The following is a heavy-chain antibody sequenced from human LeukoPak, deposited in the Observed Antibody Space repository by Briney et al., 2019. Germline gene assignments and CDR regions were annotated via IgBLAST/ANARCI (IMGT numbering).Heavy chain of an antibody. J-gene: IGHJ4*02. CDR3: AKDSTYDSSGYYSGVYFDY. CDR2: ISGSGGST. D-gene: IGHD3-22*01. CDR1: GFTFSSYA. V-gene: IGHV3-23*01. Sequence: GGSLRLSCAASGFTFSSYAMSWVRQAPGKGLEWVSAISGSGGSTYYADSVKGRFTISRDNSKNTLYLQMNSLRAEDTAVYYCAKDSTYDSSGYYSGVYFDYWGQGTLVIVSS.